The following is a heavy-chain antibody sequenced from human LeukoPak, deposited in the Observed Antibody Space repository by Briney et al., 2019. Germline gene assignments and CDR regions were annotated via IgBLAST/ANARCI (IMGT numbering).Heavy chain of an antibody. CDR1: GFTFSSYW. V-gene: IGHV3-7*01. J-gene: IGHJ4*02. D-gene: IGHD3-9*01. CDR2: LNQDGSDI. CDR3: ARDAGRYFDWLGY. Sequence: GGSLRLSCAASGFTFSSYWMNWVRQAPGKGLEWVANLNQDGSDIYYVDSVKGRFTISRDNAKNSLYLQMNSLRAEDTAVYYCARDAGRYFDWLGYWGQGTLVTVSS.